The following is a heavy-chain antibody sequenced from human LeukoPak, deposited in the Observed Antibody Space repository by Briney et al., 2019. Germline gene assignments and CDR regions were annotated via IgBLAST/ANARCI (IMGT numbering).Heavy chain of an antibody. Sequence: PRRCLRLSCAPSGFTLDDYATHWVRQPPGRVLEWVSGIIWNSGSIGYADSVKGRFTISRDNAKNSLYLHMNSLRAEDMALYYCATESTSYCSGGSCYSGYMDVWGKGTMVTVSS. V-gene: IGHV3-9*03. CDR3: ATESTSYCSGGSCYSGYMDV. J-gene: IGHJ6*03. D-gene: IGHD2-15*01. CDR1: GFTLDDYA. CDR2: IIWNSGSI.